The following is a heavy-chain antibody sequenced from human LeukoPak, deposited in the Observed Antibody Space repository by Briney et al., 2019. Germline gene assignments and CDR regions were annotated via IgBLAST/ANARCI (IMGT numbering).Heavy chain of an antibody. CDR3: ARGVGNHLGYYYYYMDV. CDR1: GFTVSSNY. J-gene: IGHJ6*03. Sequence: GGSLRLSCAASGFTVSSNYMSWVRQAPGKGLEWVSVIYSGGSTYYADSVKGRFTISRDNSKNTLYLQMNSLRAEDTAVYYCARGVGNHLGYYYYYMDVWGKGTTVTVSS. V-gene: IGHV3-53*01. CDR2: IYSGGST. D-gene: IGHD4-23*01.